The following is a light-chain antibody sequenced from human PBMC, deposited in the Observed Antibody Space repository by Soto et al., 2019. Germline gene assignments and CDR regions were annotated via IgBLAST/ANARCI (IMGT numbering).Light chain of an antibody. V-gene: IGKV3-15*01. Sequence: EIVMTQSPATLSVSPGERATLSCRASQSVSSNLALYQQKPGQAPRLLIYGASTRATGIPARFSGSGSGTEFTLTISSLQSEDFAVYYCQQYNNWPPWTFGQGTKVEMK. CDR3: QQYNNWPPWT. J-gene: IGKJ1*01. CDR2: GAS. CDR1: QSVSSN.